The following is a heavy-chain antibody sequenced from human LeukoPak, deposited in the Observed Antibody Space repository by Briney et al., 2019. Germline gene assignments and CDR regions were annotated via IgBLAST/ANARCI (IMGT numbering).Heavy chain of an antibody. V-gene: IGHV1-2*02. CDR2: INPNSGGT. D-gene: IGHD3-22*01. J-gene: IGHJ5*02. CDR1: GYTFTGYY. CDR3: AREHYDYDSSGYYNNWFDP. Sequence: ASVKVSCKASGYTFTGYYMHWVRQAPGQGLEWMGWINPNSGGTNYAQKFQGRVTMTRDTSVSTAYMELSRLRSDDTAVYYCAREHYDYDSSGYYNNWFDPWGQGTLVTVSS.